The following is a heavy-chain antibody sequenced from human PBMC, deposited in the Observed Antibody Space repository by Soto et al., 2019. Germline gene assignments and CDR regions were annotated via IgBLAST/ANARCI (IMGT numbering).Heavy chain of an antibody. CDR2: ISSSSSTI. D-gene: IGHD4-17*01. CDR3: ARGDDYGDHFDY. J-gene: IGHJ4*02. CDR1: GFTFSSYS. Sequence: EVQLVESGGGLVQPWGSLRLSCAASGFTFSSYSMNWVRQAPGKGLEWVSYISSSSSTIYYADSVKGRFTISRDNAKNSLYLQMNSLRDEHTAVYYCARGDDYGDHFDYWGQGTLVTVSS. V-gene: IGHV3-48*02.